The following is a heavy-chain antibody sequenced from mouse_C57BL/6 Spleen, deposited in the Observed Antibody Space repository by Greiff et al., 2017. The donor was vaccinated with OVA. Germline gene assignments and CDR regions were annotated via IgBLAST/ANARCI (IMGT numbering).Heavy chain of an antibody. V-gene: IGHV1-64*01. CDR1: GYTFTSYW. Sequence: QVQLQQPGAELVKPGASVKLSCKASGYTFTSYWMHWVKQRPGQGLEWIGMIHPNSGSTNYNEKFKSKATLTVDKSSSTAYMQLSSLTSEDSAVYYCARRAYSGSRYYFDVWGTGTTVTVSS. J-gene: IGHJ1*03. D-gene: IGHD1-1*01. CDR3: ARRAYSGSRYYFDV. CDR2: IHPNSGST.